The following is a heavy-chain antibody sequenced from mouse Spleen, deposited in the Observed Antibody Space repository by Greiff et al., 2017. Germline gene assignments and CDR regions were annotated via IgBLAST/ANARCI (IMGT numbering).Heavy chain of an antibody. J-gene: IGHJ2*02. D-gene: IGHD3-3*01. CDR1: GYIFTTYW. Sequence: QVQLQQSGAELVKPGASVKMSCKASGYIFTTYWITWVKQRPGQGLEWIGNIFPGSDSTNYNENFKNKATLTVDTSSSTAYMQLGGLTSEDSAVYYCARGDWTFDCWGQGTSLTVSS. CDR2: IFPGSDST. CDR3: ARGDWTFDC. V-gene: IGHV1-55*01.